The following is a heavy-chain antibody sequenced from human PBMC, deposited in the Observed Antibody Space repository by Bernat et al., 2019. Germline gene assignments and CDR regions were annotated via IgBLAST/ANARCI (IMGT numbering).Heavy chain of an antibody. CDR2: IRSKAYGGTT. D-gene: IGHD3-3*01. CDR1: GFTFGDYA. J-gene: IGHJ4*02. CDR3: TRGRFLEWLSTPYYFDY. V-gene: IGHV3-49*05. Sequence: EVQLVESGGGLVKPGRSLRLSCTASGFTFGDYAMSWFRQAPGKGLEWVGFIRSKAYGGTTEYAASVKSRFTISRDDSKSIAYLQMNSLKTGDTAVYYCTRGRFLEWLSTPYYFDYWGQGTLVTVSS.